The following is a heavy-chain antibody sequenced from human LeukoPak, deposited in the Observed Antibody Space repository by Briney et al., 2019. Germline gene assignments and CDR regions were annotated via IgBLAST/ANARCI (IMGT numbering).Heavy chain of an antibody. J-gene: IGHJ4*02. CDR3: ARVPGIYDYGDYV. Sequence: PSETLSLTCAVSGGSISSGGYSWSWIRQPPGKGLGWIGYIYHSGSTYYNPSLKSRVTISVDRSKNQFSLKLSSVTAADTAVYYCARVPGIYDYGDYVWGQGTLVTVSS. CDR1: GGSISSGGYS. CDR2: IYHSGST. D-gene: IGHD4-17*01. V-gene: IGHV4-30-2*01.